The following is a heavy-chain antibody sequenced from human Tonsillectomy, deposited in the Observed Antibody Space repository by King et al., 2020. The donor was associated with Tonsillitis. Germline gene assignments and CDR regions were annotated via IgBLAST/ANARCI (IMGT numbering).Heavy chain of an antibody. CDR1: GGSISSSNW. CDR2: IYHSGST. J-gene: IGHJ6*02. CDR3: ARKRGYSSGLTYYYYYGMDV. Sequence: VQLQESGPGLVKPSGTLSLTCAVSGGSISSSNWWSWVRQPPGKGLEWIGEIYHSGSTNYNPSLKSRVTISVDKSKNQFSLKLRSVTAADTAVYYCARKRGYSSGLTYYYYYGMDVWGQGTTVTVSS. D-gene: IGHD5-18*01. V-gene: IGHV4-4*02.